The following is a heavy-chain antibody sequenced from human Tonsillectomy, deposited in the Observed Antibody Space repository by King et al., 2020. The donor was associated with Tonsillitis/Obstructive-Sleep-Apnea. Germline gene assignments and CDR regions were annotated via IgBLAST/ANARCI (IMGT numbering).Heavy chain of an antibody. CDR2: IDPIDSYT. D-gene: IGHD2-2*01. Sequence: EVQLVESGAEVKKPGESLRLSCYCSGYTFSTSWISWVRQMPGKGLEWMGRIDPIDSYTYYNPSFQGHVTISVDKSISTAYLQWSSLKASDTAMYYCARRDCISTNCYFDFWGQGTLVTVSS. V-gene: IGHV5-10-1*01. CDR3: ARRDCISTNCYFDF. J-gene: IGHJ4*02. CDR1: GYTFSTSW.